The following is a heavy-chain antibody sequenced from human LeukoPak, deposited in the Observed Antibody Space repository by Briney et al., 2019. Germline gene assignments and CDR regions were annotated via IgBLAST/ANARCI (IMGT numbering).Heavy chain of an antibody. D-gene: IGHD6-6*01. J-gene: IGHJ5*02. CDR3: ARGIAARPKRRYNWFDP. V-gene: IGHV3-11*01. Sequence: GGSLRLSCAASGFTFSDYYMSWIRQAPGKGLEWVSYISSSGSTIYYADSVKGRFTISRDNAKNSLCLQMNSLRAEDTAVYYCARGIAARPKRRYNWFDPWGQGTLVTVSS. CDR1: GFTFSDYY. CDR2: ISSSGSTI.